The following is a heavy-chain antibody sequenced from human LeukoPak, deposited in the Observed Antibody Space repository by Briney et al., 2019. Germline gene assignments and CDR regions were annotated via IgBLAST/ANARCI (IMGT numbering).Heavy chain of an antibody. CDR3: AKDYGYQLLSGTTLDY. J-gene: IGHJ4*02. CDR1: GFTFSSYA. V-gene: IGHV3-30-3*01. Sequence: GGSLRLSCAASGFTFSSYAMHWVRQAPGKGLEWVAVISYDGSNKYYADSVKGRFTISRDNSKNSLYLQMNSLRAEDTALYYCAKDYGYQLLSGTTLDYWGQGTLVTVSS. D-gene: IGHD2-2*01. CDR2: ISYDGSNK.